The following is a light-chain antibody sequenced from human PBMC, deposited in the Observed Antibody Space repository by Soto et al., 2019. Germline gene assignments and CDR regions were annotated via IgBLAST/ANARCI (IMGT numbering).Light chain of an antibody. J-gene: IGKJ1*01. CDR2: GAS. V-gene: IGKV3-20*01. CDR1: QSISRY. CDR3: QQYGSSPPT. Sequence: IVLTQSPGTLSLSPGEGTTLSCRASQSISRYLAWYQQKPGQGARLLIYGASSRATGTPDRFSGSGSGTDFTLTINRLEPEDFALYYCQQYGSSPPTFGQGTKVDIK.